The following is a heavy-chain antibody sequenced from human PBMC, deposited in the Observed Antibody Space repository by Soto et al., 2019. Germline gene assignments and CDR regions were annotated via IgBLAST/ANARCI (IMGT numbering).Heavy chain of an antibody. D-gene: IGHD2-8*01. CDR3: AKNGLDNSPSAMAC. V-gene: IGHV3-23*01. Sequence: GGSLGLCCAACGLSIRNYVLARARQAPGKGLDWVSGISGSGRDTSYEDSVKGRFTLSRDNSKNMVFLQMNSLRAEDTALYYCAKNGLDNSPSAMACWGPRTLVTVSS. CDR1: GLSIRNYV. CDR2: ISGSGRDT. J-gene: IGHJ4*02.